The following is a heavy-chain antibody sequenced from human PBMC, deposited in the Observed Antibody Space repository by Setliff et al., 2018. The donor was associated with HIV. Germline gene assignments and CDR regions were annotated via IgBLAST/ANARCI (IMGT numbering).Heavy chain of an antibody. Sequence: GGSLRLSCAASGLTFSNYWMHWVRQAPGKGLEWVSRIDSDGSDTNYADSVKGRFTISRDNSKSTLYLQMNSLRDGDTALYYCAKNTPSIINYPYYYYMDVWGKGTTVTVSS. CDR3: AKNTPSIINYPYYYYMDV. CDR2: IDSDGSDT. CDR1: GLTFSNYW. J-gene: IGHJ6*03. V-gene: IGHV3-74*01. D-gene: IGHD1-7*01.